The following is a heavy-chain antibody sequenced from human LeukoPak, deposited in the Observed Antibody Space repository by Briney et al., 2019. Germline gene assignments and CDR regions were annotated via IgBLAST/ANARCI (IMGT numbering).Heavy chain of an antibody. V-gene: IGHV4-39*07. Sequence: PSETLSLTCTVSGGSISSSSYYWGWIRQPPGKGLEWIGSIYYSGSTYYNPSLKSRVTISVDASKNQFSLKLSSVTAADTAVYYCARVATMTAWIDYWGQGTLVTVSS. D-gene: IGHD2-21*02. CDR2: IYYSGST. J-gene: IGHJ4*02. CDR1: GGSISSSSYY. CDR3: ARVATMTAWIDY.